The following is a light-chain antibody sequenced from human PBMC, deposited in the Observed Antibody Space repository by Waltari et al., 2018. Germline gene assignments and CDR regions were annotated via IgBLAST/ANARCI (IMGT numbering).Light chain of an antibody. V-gene: IGLV2-8*01. Sequence: SALTQPPSASGSPGQSVSISCTGTSSDVGAYNYVSWYQQHPGKAPRLMIYEVTKRPSGVPDSFSGSKSGNTASRTVSGLQTEDEADYYCCSYTDRSTMVFGAGTKLTVL. J-gene: IGLJ3*02. CDR3: CSYTDRSTMV. CDR2: EVT. CDR1: SSDVGAYNY.